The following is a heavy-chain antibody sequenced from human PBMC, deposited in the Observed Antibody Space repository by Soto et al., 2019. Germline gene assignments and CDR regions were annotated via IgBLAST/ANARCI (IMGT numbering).Heavy chain of an antibody. CDR2: ISYDGSNK. V-gene: IGHV3-30*03. J-gene: IGHJ4*02. CDR1: GLTFRNYG. CDR3: VSLRQDGSGWCYFAY. D-gene: IGHD6-19*01. Sequence: QVQLVESGGGVVQPGRSLRLSCAASGLTFRNYGMHWVRQAPGKGLEWVAVISYDGSNKYYADSVKGRFTISRDNSKNPPYLQMNSLRVEDTGVYYCVSLRQDGSGWCYFAYWGQGTLVTVSS.